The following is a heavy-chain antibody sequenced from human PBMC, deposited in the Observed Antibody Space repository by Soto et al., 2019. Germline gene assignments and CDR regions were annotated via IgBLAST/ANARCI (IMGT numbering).Heavy chain of an antibody. J-gene: IGHJ5*01. V-gene: IGHV2-5*02. CDR3: AHAMLYCTGGSCSTWFDS. Sequence: QITLKESGPTLVKPTQTLTLTCTFSGFSLSTHGVGVGWVRQPAGKALEGLALIYWDDDKRYSASLNSRLTINKDSSKNQVVLTMTTMDPVDTATYYCAHAMLYCTGGSCSTWFDSWGQGTLVTVSS. CDR2: IYWDDDK. D-gene: IGHD2-15*01. CDR1: GFSLSTHGVG.